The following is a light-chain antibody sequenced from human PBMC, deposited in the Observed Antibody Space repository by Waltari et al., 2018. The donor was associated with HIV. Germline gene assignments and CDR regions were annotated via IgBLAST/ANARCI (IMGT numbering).Light chain of an antibody. V-gene: IGLV2-8*01. CDR3: SSYAGSINVL. J-gene: IGLJ2*01. Sequence: QSALTQPPPASGSPGQSVTIPCTGTSRAVGGYHYVSWYQQHPGKAPKLLIAEVSKRPSGVPDRFSGSKSGNTASLTVSGLQAEDEADYYCSSYAGSINVLFGGGTKLAVL. CDR2: EVS. CDR1: SRAVGGYHY.